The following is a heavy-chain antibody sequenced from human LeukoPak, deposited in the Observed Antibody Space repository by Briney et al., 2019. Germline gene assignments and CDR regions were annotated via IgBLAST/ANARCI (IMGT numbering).Heavy chain of an antibody. CDR1: GFTFSSYS. V-gene: IGHV3-21*01. CDR3: ARDRDSSGYYYGMDV. CDR2: ISSSSSYI. D-gene: IGHD3-22*01. Sequence: GGSLRLSCAASGFTFSSYSMNWVRQTPGKGLEWVSSISSSSSYIYYADSVKGRFTISRDNAKNSLYLQMNSLRAEDTAVYYCARDRDSSGYYYGMDVWGQGTTVTVSS. J-gene: IGHJ6*02.